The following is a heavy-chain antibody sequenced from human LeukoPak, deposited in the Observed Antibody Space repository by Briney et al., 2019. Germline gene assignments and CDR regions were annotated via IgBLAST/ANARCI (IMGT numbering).Heavy chain of an antibody. Sequence: SVKVSCKASGGIFSSYAISWVRQAPGQGLEWMGRIIPILGIANYAQKFQGRVTITADKSTSTAYMDLSSPRSEDTAVYYCARDLPPYYFDYWGQGTLVTVSS. CDR3: ARDLPPYYFDY. CDR1: GGIFSSYA. V-gene: IGHV1-69*04. CDR2: IIPILGIA. J-gene: IGHJ4*02.